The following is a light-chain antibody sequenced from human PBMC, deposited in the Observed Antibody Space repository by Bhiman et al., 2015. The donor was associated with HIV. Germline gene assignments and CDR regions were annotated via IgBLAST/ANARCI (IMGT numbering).Light chain of an antibody. Sequence: QSALTQPRSVSGSPGQSVTISCTGTSSDVGTYEYVSWYQHRPGKGPKLIIYDVSKRPSGISNRFSGSKSARTASLTISGLQTEDEADYYCSSYTSSSTFVFGTGTKVTVL. CDR2: DVS. J-gene: IGLJ1*01. CDR1: SSDVGTYEY. V-gene: IGLV2-11*01. CDR3: SSYTSSSTFV.